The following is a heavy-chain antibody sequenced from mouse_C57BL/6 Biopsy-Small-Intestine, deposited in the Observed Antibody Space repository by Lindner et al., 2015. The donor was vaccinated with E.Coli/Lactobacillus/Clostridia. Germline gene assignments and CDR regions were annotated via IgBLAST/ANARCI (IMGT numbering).Heavy chain of an antibody. J-gene: IGHJ3*01. V-gene: IGHV5-17*01. Sequence: VQLQESGGGLVKPGGSLKLSCAASGFTFSDYGMHWVRQAPEKGLEWVAYISSGSSTIYYADTVKGRFTISRDNAKNTLFLQMTSLRSEDTAMYYCARHDGYGGFAYWGQGTLVTVSA. CDR2: ISSGSSTI. CDR3: ARHDGYGGFAY. CDR1: GFTFSDYG. D-gene: IGHD2-3*01.